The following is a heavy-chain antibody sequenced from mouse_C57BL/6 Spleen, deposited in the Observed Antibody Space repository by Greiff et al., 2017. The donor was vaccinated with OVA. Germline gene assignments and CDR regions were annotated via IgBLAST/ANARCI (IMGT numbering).Heavy chain of an antibody. V-gene: IGHV3-6*01. CDR1: GYSITSGYY. CDR3: ARGGGIGLFAY. Sequence: EVKLMESGPGLVKPSQSLSLTCSVTGYSITSGYYWNWIRQFPGNKLEWMGYISYDGSNNYNPSLKNRISITRDTSKNQFFLKLNSVTTEDTATYYCARGGGIGLFAYWGQGTLVTVSA. D-gene: IGHD1-1*02. J-gene: IGHJ3*01. CDR2: ISYDGSN.